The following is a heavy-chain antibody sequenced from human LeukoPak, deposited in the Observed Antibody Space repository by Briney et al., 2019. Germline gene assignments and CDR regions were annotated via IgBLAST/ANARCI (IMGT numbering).Heavy chain of an antibody. CDR3: AKRGSNTWSDFDY. CDR1: GGSISSSSYY. D-gene: IGHD6-13*01. J-gene: IGHJ4*02. Sequence: PSETLSLTCTVSGGSISSSSYYWGWIRQPPGKGLEWIGSIYYSGITNYNPSLKSRATISVDTSKNQFSLKLNSVTAADTAVYYCAKRGSNTWSDFDYWGQGTLVTVSS. V-gene: IGHV4-39*07. CDR2: IYYSGIT.